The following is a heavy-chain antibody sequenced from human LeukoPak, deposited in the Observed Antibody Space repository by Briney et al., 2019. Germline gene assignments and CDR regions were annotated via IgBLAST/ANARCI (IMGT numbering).Heavy chain of an antibody. CDR3: ARTNCQLVPPYSQYYMDV. J-gene: IGHJ6*03. Sequence: SETLSLTCTVSGASISSDTYYWGWIRQPPGKGLEWIGNIYYSGSAYYHPSLKSRVTISIDTSKNQFSLKLKSVTAADTAVYYCARTNCQLVPPYSQYYMDVWGRGTTVTVSS. CDR1: GASISSDTYY. CDR2: IYYSGSA. D-gene: IGHD6-6*01. V-gene: IGHV4-39*01.